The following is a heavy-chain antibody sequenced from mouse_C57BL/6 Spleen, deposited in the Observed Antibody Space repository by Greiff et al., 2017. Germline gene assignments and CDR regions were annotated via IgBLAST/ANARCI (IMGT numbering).Heavy chain of an antibody. Sequence: QVQLQQPGTELVRPGASVKLSCKASGFTFTSYWMHWVKQRPGQGLEWIGNINPSNGGTKYNAKFKSKATLTVDKSSSTAYLQLSSLTSEDSAVYYCARHGYYPYYFDYWGQGTTLTVSS. D-gene: IGHD2-3*01. CDR3: ARHGYYPYYFDY. V-gene: IGHV1-53*01. CDR1: GFTFTSYW. J-gene: IGHJ2*01. CDR2: INPSNGGT.